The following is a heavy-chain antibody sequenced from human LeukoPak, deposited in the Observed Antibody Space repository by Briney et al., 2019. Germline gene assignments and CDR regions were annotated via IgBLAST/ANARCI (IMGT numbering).Heavy chain of an antibody. CDR3: ARGSVATTPYYYYYYTDG. CDR2: IYTSGGS. CDR1: GGSISSYY. Sequence: SETLSLTCTVSGGSISSYYWSWIRQPAGKGLEWIGRIYTSGGSNYNPSLKSRVTISGDKSKNQFSLKLSSVTAADTAVYYCARGSVATTPYYYYYYTDGWGKASTLSVPS. J-gene: IGHJ6*03. V-gene: IGHV4-4*07. D-gene: IGHD1-26*01.